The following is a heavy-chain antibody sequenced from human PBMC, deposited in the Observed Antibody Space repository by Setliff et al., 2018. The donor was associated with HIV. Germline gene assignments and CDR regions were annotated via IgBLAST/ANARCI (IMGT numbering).Heavy chain of an antibody. CDR2: IYYIGNT. D-gene: IGHD3-3*01. Sequence: PSETLSLTCTVSGGSISGGGYYWSWIRQHSGKGLDWIGNIYYIGNTDYNPSLKSRVTISIDTSKNQSSLKLSSVTAADTAIYYCARVPRITTLRNAFDIWGQGTMVTVSS. CDR3: ARVPRITTLRNAFDI. V-gene: IGHV4-31*03. J-gene: IGHJ3*02. CDR1: GGSISGGGYY.